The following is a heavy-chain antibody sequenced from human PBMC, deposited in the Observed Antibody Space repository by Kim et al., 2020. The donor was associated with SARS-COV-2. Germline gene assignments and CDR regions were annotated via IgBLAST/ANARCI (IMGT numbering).Heavy chain of an antibody. V-gene: IGHV4-39*01. D-gene: IGHD2-8*01. J-gene: IGHJ3*01. Sequence: FSTPPRRSRLTMSQDTSKNQFSLRRSSVTAADTAVYYCTKPRAWANTFDVWGRGTMVTVSS. CDR3: TKPRAWANTFDV.